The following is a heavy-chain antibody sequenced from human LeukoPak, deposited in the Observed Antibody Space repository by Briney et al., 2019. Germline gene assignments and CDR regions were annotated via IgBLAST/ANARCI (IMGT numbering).Heavy chain of an antibody. V-gene: IGHV4-59*01. J-gene: IGHJ3*02. Sequence: SETLSLTCTVSGGSISSYYWSWIRQPPGKGLEWIGYIYYSGSTNYNPSPKSRVTISVDTSKNQFSLKLSSVTAADTAVYYCARDRFGSAFDIWGQGTMVTVSS. CDR1: GGSISSYY. D-gene: IGHD3-10*01. CDR3: ARDRFGSAFDI. CDR2: IYYSGST.